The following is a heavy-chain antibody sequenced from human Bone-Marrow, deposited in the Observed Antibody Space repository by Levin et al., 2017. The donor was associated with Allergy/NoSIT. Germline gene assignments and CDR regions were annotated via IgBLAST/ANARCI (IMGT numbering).Heavy chain of an antibody. Sequence: LSQTLSLTCAVSGGSIDSDTSSWTWVRQPPGKGLEWIGYISHTGSTYYTSSLKSRVTMSVDRSKNQFSLKLTSVTAADTAVYFCARGVGESGYDHYYFGVDVWGQGTTVTVSS. CDR3: ARGVGESGYDHYYFGVDV. J-gene: IGHJ6*02. CDR2: ISHTGST. V-gene: IGHV4-30-2*01. D-gene: IGHD5-12*01. CDR1: GGSIDSDTSS.